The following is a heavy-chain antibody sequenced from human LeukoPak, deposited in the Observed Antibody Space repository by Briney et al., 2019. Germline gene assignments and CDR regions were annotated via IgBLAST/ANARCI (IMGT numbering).Heavy chain of an antibody. Sequence: SVKVSCKASGGTFSNYGINWVRQAPGQGLEWMGGIVPIFGTANYAQKFQGRVTITADKSTSTAYMELSSLRSEDTAVYYCARDRSYYGSGSYYADWGQGTLVTVSS. CDR2: IVPIFGTA. J-gene: IGHJ4*02. D-gene: IGHD3-10*01. CDR1: GGTFSNYG. V-gene: IGHV1-69*06. CDR3: ARDRSYYGSGSYYAD.